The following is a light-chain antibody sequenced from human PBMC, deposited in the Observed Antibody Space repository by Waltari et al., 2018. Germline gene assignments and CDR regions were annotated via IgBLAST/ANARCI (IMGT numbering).Light chain of an antibody. V-gene: IGKV3D-15*01. CDR3: QQYNNWPPLFT. Sequence: EIVMTQSPATLSVSPGDRVTLSCRASQSVSTNLACYQQKPGQAPRLLIYGASTRATGIPARFSGTESGTEFTLTISSLQSEDFAVYYCQQYNNWPPLFTFGPGTKVDMK. CDR1: QSVSTN. CDR2: GAS. J-gene: IGKJ3*01.